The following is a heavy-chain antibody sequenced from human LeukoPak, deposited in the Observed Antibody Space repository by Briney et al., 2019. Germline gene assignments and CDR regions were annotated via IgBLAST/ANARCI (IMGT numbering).Heavy chain of an antibody. CDR3: ARDRGPRTGFMVREAYDY. V-gene: IGHV3-48*02. Sequence: GGSLRLSCAASGFTFSSYSVNWVRQAPGKGLVWVSYISSSSSTIFYADSVKGRFTISRDNAKNSLYLQMSSLRDEDTAMYYCARDRGPRTGFMVREAYDYWGQGTLVTVSS. CDR1: GFTFSSYS. D-gene: IGHD3-10*01. CDR2: ISSSSSTI. J-gene: IGHJ4*02.